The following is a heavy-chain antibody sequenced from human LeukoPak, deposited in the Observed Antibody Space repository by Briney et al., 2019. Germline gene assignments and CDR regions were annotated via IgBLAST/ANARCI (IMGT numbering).Heavy chain of an antibody. Sequence: PGGSLRLSCAASGFTFSTYLIHWVRQAPGKGLVWVSRITGDGTNTLYADSVQGRFTISRDNAKNTVYLQMNSLKTEDTAVYYCTTEVVLRYFDSRLVHFQHWGQGTLVTVSS. J-gene: IGHJ1*01. D-gene: IGHD3-9*01. CDR2: ITGDGTNT. CDR1: GFTFSTYL. V-gene: IGHV3-74*01. CDR3: TTEVVLRYFDSRLVHFQH.